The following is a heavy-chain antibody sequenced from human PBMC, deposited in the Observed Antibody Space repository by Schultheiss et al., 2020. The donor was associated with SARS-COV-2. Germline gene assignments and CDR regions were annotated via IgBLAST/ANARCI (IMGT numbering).Heavy chain of an antibody. CDR3: ARDLRSSGEYFQH. CDR1: GFTFSSYG. CDR2: IWYDGSNK. J-gene: IGHJ1*01. D-gene: IGHD6-6*01. Sequence: GSLRLSCAASGFTFSSYGMHWVRQAPGKGLEWVAVIWYDGSNKYYADSVKGRFTISRDNSKNTLYLQMNSLRAEDTAVYYCARDLRSSGEYFQHWGQGTLVTVSS. V-gene: IGHV3-33*01.